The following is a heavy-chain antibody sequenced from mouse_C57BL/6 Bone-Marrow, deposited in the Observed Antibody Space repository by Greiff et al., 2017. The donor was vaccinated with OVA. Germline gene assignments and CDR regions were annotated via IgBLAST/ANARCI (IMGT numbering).Heavy chain of an antibody. J-gene: IGHJ1*03. CDR3: ARDSTWYFDV. CDR2: IYPSDSET. V-gene: IGHV1-61*01. CDR1: GYTFTSYW. D-gene: IGHD2-5*01. Sequence: QVQLQQPGAELVRPGSSVKLSCKASGYTFTSYWMDWVKQRPGQGLEWIGNIYPSDSETHYNQKFKDKATLTVDKSSSTAYMQLSSLTSEDSAVYYCARDSTWYFDVWGTGTTVTVSS.